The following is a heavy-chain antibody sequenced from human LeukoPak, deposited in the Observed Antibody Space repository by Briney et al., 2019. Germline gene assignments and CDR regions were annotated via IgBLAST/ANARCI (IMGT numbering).Heavy chain of an antibody. J-gene: IGHJ4*02. V-gene: IGHV1-18*01. Sequence: ASVKVSCKASGYTFTNYGINWVRQAPGQGLEWMGWISAYNGNTNFAQKFQGRVTLTTDTSTSTAYMQLRSLRSYDTAVYYCARGPSTVATRQDYWGQGTLVTVSS. CDR2: ISAYNGNT. CDR3: ARGPSTVATRQDY. D-gene: IGHD6-6*01. CDR1: GYTFTNYG.